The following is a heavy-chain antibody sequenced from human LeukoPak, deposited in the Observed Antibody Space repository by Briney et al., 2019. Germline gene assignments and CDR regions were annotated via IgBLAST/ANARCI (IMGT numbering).Heavy chain of an antibody. CDR3: AKVGDYDFWSGYYYFDY. D-gene: IGHD3-3*01. CDR2: ISGSGGST. J-gene: IGHJ4*02. Sequence: GGSLRLSCAASGFTFSSYAMSWVRQAPGKGLEWVSAISGSGGSTYYADSVKGRFTISRDNSKNTLYLQMNSLRAEDTTVYYCAKVGDYDFWSGYYYFDYWGQGTLVTVSS. CDR1: GFTFSSYA. V-gene: IGHV3-23*01.